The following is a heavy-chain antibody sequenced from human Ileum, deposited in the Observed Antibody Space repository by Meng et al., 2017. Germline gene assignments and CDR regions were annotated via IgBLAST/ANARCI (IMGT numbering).Heavy chain of an antibody. D-gene: IGHD3-16*01. CDR3: ARTSSSNYGFFDH. CDR2: INQDGSVI. CDR1: GFTISCCY. V-gene: IGHV3-7*01. J-gene: IGHJ4*02. Sequence: GESLKISCAASGFTISCCYMSWVRQGPGKGLEWVANINQDGSVIHYMDSVKGRFTVSRDNAGNSQYLQMNSLRAEDTAVYYCARTSSSNYGFFDHWGRGALVTVSS.